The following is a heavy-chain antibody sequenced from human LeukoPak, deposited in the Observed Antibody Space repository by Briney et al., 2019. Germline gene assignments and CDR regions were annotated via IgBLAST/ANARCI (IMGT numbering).Heavy chain of an antibody. V-gene: IGHV4-59*01. CDR1: GGSISSYY. J-gene: IGHJ4*02. CDR2: IYYTGST. CDR3: ARGLYCSSTSCQYYFDY. Sequence: KPSETLSLTCTVSGGSISSYYWSWIRQPPGKGLEWIGCIYYTGSTTYNPSLKSRVTISVDTSKNQFSLKLSSVTAADTAVYCCARGLYCSSTSCQYYFDYWGQGTLVTVSS. D-gene: IGHD2-2*01.